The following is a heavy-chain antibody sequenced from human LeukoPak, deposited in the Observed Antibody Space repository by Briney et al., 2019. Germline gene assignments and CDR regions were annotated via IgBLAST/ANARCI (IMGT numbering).Heavy chain of an antibody. J-gene: IGHJ4*02. V-gene: IGHV4-61*01. Sequence: SETLSLTCTVSGGSVSSGSYYWSWIRQPPGKGLEWIGYIYYSGSTNFNPSLKSRVTISVDTSKNQFSLKLSSVTAADTAVYYCARVASGPPSATPRFDYWGQGTLVTVSS. CDR3: ARVASGPPSATPRFDY. CDR2: IYYSGST. CDR1: GGSVSSGSYY. D-gene: IGHD6-6*01.